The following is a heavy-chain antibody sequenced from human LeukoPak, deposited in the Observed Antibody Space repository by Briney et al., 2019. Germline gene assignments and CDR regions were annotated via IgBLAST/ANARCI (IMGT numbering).Heavy chain of an antibody. CDR1: GYSTSSGYY. CDR3: ARCTANKSGYSFDY. Sequence: SETLSLTCAVSGYSTSSGYYWSWIRQPPGKGLEWIATINHSGETYYNPSLKSRVTISVDTSKNQFSLKLSSVTAAGTAIYYCARCTANKSGYSFDYWGQGTLVTVSS. CDR2: INHSGET. D-gene: IGHD3-22*01. V-gene: IGHV4-38-2*01. J-gene: IGHJ4*02.